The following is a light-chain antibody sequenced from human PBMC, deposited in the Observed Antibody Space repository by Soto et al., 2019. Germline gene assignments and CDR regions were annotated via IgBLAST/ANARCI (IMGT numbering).Light chain of an antibody. Sequence: DIQMTQSPSTLSASVGDRVTITCRASQSISSWLAWYQQKPGKAPKLLIYKASSLESGVPSRFSGSGSGTEFTLPISSLQPDDFATYYCQQYNSYSGTFGQGTKVDIK. CDR3: QQYNSYSGT. CDR1: QSISSW. J-gene: IGKJ1*01. CDR2: KAS. V-gene: IGKV1-5*03.